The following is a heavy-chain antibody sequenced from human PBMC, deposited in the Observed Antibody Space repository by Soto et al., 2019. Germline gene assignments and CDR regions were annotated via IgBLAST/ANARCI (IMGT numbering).Heavy chain of an antibody. CDR3: ARQQQWLPHRSGLCWYFDL. J-gene: IGHJ2*01. D-gene: IGHD6-19*01. CDR1: GFTFSSYS. CDR2: ISSSSSYI. V-gene: IGHV3-21*01. Sequence: EVQLVESGGGLVKPGGSLRLSCAASGFTFSSYSMNWVRQAPGKGLEWVSSISSSSSYIYYADSVKGRFTISRDNAKKSLYLQTNSLRAEDTAVYYCARQQQWLPHRSGLCWYFDLWGRGTLVTVFS.